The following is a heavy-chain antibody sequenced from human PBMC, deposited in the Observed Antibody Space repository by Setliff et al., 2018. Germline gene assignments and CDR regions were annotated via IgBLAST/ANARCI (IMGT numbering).Heavy chain of an antibody. CDR3: EGGRGWRFDD. CDR2: ISYDGINK. V-gene: IGHV3-30*01. J-gene: IGHJ4*02. CDR1: GFTFARFA. Sequence: LRLSCAASGFTFARFAMHWVRQAPGKGLEWVAVISYDGINKYYADAVKGRFTIFRDNSKNTLYLQMNSLRGEDTAVYYCEGGRGWRFDDWGQGTLVTVSS. D-gene: IGHD6-19*01.